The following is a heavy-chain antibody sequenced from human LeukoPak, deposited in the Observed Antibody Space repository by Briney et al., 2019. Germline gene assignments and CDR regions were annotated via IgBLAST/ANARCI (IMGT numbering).Heavy chain of an antibody. CDR3: ARSHSGSYYVAPDY. CDR1: GGSISSYS. J-gene: IGHJ4*02. V-gene: IGHV4-59*12. CDR2: IYHSGST. Sequence: SETLSLTCTVSGGSISSYSWNWIRQPPGKGLEWIGEIYHSGSTNYNPSLKSRVTISVDKSKNQFSLKLSSVTAAGTAVYYCARSHSGSYYVAPDYWGQGTLVTVSS. D-gene: IGHD1-26*01.